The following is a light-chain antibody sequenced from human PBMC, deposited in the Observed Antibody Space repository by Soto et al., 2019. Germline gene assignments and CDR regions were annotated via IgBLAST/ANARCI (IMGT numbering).Light chain of an antibody. V-gene: IGKV3-20*01. J-gene: IGKJ5*01. CDR1: QSVSSSY. CDR2: GAS. Sequence: EIVLTQSPGTLSLSPGERATHSCRAIQSVSSSYLAWYQQKPGQAPRLLIYGASSRATGIPDRFSGSGSGTDFTLTISRLEPEDFAEYYCQQYGSSPPITFGQGTRLEIK. CDR3: QQYGSSPPIT.